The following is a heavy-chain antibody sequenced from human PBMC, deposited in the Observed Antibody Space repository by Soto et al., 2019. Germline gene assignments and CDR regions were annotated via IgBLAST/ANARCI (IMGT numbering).Heavy chain of an antibody. CDR1: GYTLTELS. J-gene: IGHJ5*02. CDR3: ATVTALPGRFSGSYYT. CDR2: FDPEDGET. V-gene: IGHV1-24*01. Sequence: ASVKVSCKVSGYTLTELSMHWVRQAPGKGLEWMGGFDPEDGETIYAQRFQGRVTMTEDTSTDTAYMELSGLRSGDRAVHYCATVTALPGRFSGSYYTWGQGTQVTVSS. D-gene: IGHD1-26*01.